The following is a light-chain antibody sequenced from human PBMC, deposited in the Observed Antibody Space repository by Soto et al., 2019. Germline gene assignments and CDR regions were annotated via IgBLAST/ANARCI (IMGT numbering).Light chain of an antibody. CDR2: DVS. V-gene: IGLV2-14*03. Sequence: HSALNQPASVCGSHGRSITISCTGTSSDVGGYNYVSWYQHHPGKAPKLMIYDVSNRPSGVSNRFSGSKSGNTASLIISGLQAEDEADYYCSSYTSSSTLSTYVFGTGTKVIV. J-gene: IGLJ1*01. CDR1: SSDVGGYNY. CDR3: SSYTSSSTLSTYV.